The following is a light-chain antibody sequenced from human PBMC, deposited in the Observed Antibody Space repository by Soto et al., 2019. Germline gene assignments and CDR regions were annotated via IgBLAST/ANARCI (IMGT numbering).Light chain of an antibody. Sequence: DIQMTQSPSSLSASVGDRVTITCRASQNIGRFLNWHQQKPGKAPNVLINVASTLRSGVPSRFSGSGSGTDFNLTINSLQPEDFATYYCQQSFTTPLTFGGVTKVEI. V-gene: IGKV1-39*01. CDR2: VAS. J-gene: IGKJ4*01. CDR3: QQSFTTPLT. CDR1: QNIGRF.